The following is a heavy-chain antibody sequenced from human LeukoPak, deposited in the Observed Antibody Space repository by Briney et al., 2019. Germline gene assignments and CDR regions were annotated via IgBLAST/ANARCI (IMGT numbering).Heavy chain of an antibody. CDR1: GGSISGYY. CDR2: IYESGST. D-gene: IGHD3-22*01. J-gene: IGHJ4*02. CDR3: ARDRYDHDSSGYYEF. V-gene: IGHV4-59*01. Sequence: SQTLSLTCTVSGGSISGYYWSWIRQPPGKELEWIGYIYESGSTDYNPSLRSRVTISRDTSKNQVSLKLTSVTTADTAVYYCARDRYDHDSSGYYEFWGQGTLVTVSS.